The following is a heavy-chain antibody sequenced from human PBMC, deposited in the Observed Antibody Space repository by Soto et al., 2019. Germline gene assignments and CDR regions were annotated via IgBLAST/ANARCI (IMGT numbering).Heavy chain of an antibody. V-gene: IGHV3-23*01. CDR2: ISASGYST. J-gene: IGHJ4*02. D-gene: IGHD3-16*01. Sequence: EVQLLESGGGLVQPGGSLRLSCAASGFIFTNYAMTWVRQAPGKGLEWVSGISASGYSTNYADSVKGRFTISRDNSKKRLYMQMNSVRGEDTAVYYCAKDRIGGGRMGAGGYWGQGSLGTFSS. CDR3: AKDRIGGGRMGAGGY. CDR1: GFIFTNYA.